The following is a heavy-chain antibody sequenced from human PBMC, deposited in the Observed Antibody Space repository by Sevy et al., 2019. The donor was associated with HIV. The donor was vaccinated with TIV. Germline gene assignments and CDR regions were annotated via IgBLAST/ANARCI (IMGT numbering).Heavy chain of an antibody. CDR1: GDSISGYY. CDR3: ARGDRIDAFDI. Sequence: SETLSFTCTVSGDSISGYYWSWIRQPPGKGLEWIGHIYYSGNTNYNPSLKSRVTISVDTSKKQFSLNLRSVTAADTAVYYCARGDRIDAFDIWGQGTMVSVSS. J-gene: IGHJ3*02. CDR2: IYYSGNT. V-gene: IGHV4-59*01.